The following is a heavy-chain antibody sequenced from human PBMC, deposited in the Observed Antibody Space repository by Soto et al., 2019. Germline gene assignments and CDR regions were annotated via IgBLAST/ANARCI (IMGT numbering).Heavy chain of an antibody. CDR1: GYTFTSYD. V-gene: IGHV1-8*01. CDR3: ARGSIQLWSNWFAP. Sequence: QVQLVQSGAEVKKPGASVKVSCKASGYTFTSYDINWVRQATGQGLEWMGWMNPNSGNTGYAQKFQGRVTMTRNTSISTAYMELSSLRSDDTAVYYCARGSIQLWSNWFAPWGQGTLVTVSS. D-gene: IGHD5-18*01. CDR2: MNPNSGNT. J-gene: IGHJ5*02.